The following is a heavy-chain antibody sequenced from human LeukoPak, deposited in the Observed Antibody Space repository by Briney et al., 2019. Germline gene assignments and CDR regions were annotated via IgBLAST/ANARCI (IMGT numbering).Heavy chain of an antibody. Sequence: PSETLSLTCTVSGDSISSGTYYWNWIRQPAGKGLEWIGRIYTSGSTNYNPSLRSRVTISVDTSENQISLKLTSVTAADTAVYYCAREAGAYGDYVGLYYFDYWGQGTLVTVSS. J-gene: IGHJ4*02. D-gene: IGHD4-17*01. CDR2: IYTSGST. CDR3: AREAGAYGDYVGLYYFDY. V-gene: IGHV4-61*02. CDR1: GDSISSGTYY.